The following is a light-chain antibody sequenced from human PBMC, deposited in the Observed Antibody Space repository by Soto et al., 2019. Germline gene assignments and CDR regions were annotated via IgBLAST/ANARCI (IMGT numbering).Light chain of an antibody. CDR1: QGISNW. Sequence: DIQMTQSPSSVSASAGDRVTITCRASQGISNWLAWYQQKPGTAPKLLIYAASSLQSGVPSRFSGSGSGTDFTLTINSLQPEDFATYYCQQADIFPYTFGQGTKLEIK. CDR2: AAS. CDR3: QQADIFPYT. V-gene: IGKV1-12*01. J-gene: IGKJ2*01.